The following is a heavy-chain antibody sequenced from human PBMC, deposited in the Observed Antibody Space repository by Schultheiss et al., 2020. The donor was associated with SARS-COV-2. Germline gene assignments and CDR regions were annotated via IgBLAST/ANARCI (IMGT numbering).Heavy chain of an antibody. CDR2: INHSGST. CDR3: AKESYGSGSYQTHAEYFQH. CDR1: GGSFSGYY. Sequence: SETLSLTCAVYGGSFSGYYWSWIRQPPGKGLEWIGEINHSGSTNYNPSLKSRVTISVDTSKNQFSLKLSSVTAADTAVYYCAKESYGSGSYQTHAEYFQHWGQGTLVTVSS. V-gene: IGHV4-34*01. J-gene: IGHJ1*01. D-gene: IGHD3-10*01.